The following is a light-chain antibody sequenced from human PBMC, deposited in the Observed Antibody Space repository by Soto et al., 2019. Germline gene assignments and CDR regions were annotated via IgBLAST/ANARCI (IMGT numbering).Light chain of an antibody. CDR2: DVR. J-gene: IGLJ1*01. CDR1: ASDVGGYNS. V-gene: IGLV2-14*01. CDR3: ISYTDRQSYL. Sequence: TQPASVSGSAGQSSTISCTGTASDVGGYNSVSWYQHHPGTAPKLLIYDVRYRPSGVSDRFSGSQSANTASLTISGLQTDDEAEYYCISYTDRQSYLFGTGTKVTAL.